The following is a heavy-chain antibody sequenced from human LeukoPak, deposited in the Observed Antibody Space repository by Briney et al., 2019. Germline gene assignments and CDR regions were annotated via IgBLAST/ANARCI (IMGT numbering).Heavy chain of an antibody. V-gene: IGHV1-18*04. J-gene: IGHJ4*02. Sequence: GASVKVSCKTSGYNFYNYAVTWVRQAPGQGLEWMGWNSGYNGNTDYAQKFQGRVTMTADASTTTFYVELRSLTSDDTAVYYCARDGATAGQFDYWGQGTLVTVSS. CDR3: ARDGATAGQFDY. CDR1: GYNFYNYA. CDR2: NSGYNGNT. D-gene: IGHD6-13*01.